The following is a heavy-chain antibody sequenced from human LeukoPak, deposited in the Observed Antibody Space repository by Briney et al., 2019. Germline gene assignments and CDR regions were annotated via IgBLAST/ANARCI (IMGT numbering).Heavy chain of an antibody. Sequence: QPGGSLRLACASSGFTVSSDAMSWVRQAPGKGLEWVSGTSGSGRSIHYADSVKGRFTISRDNSPNTLYLQMNSLRADDTAVYYCAKDMNSWRDGSRLGGYFDYWGQGLVITVSS. CDR1: GFTVSSDA. CDR2: TSGSGRSI. V-gene: IGHV3-23*01. D-gene: IGHD5-24*01. J-gene: IGHJ4*03. CDR3: AKDMNSWRDGSRLGGYFDY.